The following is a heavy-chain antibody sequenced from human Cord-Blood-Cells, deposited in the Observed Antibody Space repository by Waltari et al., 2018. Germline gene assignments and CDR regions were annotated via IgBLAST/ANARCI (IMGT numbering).Heavy chain of an antibody. V-gene: IGHV1-69*01. D-gene: IGHD5-12*01. CDR2: SIPIFGTA. Sequence: QVQLVQSGAEVKKPGSSVKVSCKASGGTFSSYAISWVRQAPGQGLEWMGGSIPIFGTANDAQKFQGRVTITADESTSTAYMELSSLRSEDTAVYYCARDVDGYNYNWFDPWGQGTLVTVSS. CDR3: ARDVDGYNYNWFDP. CDR1: GGTFSSYA. J-gene: IGHJ5*02.